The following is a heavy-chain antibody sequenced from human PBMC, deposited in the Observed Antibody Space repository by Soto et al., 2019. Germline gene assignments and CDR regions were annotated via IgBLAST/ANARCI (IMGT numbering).Heavy chain of an antibody. CDR1: GVTFSSYS. D-gene: IGHD3-10*01. Sequence: SVKDSCEASGVTFSSYSISCVRQSPLQLLEGLGGIIPIFGTANYAQKFQGRVTITADKSTSTAYMELSSLRSEDTAVYYCARESRYYYGSGSYYPDAFDIWGQGTMVTVSS. CDR2: IIPIFGTA. CDR3: ARESRYYYGSGSYYPDAFDI. J-gene: IGHJ3*02. V-gene: IGHV1-69*06.